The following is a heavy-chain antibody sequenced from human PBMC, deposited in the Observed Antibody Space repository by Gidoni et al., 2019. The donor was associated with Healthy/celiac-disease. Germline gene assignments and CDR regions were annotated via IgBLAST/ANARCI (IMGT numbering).Heavy chain of an antibody. V-gene: IGHV3-30*18. CDR3: AKDGWELLADDAFDI. CDR1: GFPSSSYG. D-gene: IGHD1-26*01. CDR2: IAYDGSNK. J-gene: IGHJ3*02. Sequence: QVQLVESGGGVVQPGRSLSLYCAASGFPSSSYGMHWVRQAPGKGLEWVAVIAYDGSNKYYADSVKGRFTISRDNSKNTLYLQMNSLRAEDTAVYYCAKDGWELLADDAFDIWGQGTMVTVSS.